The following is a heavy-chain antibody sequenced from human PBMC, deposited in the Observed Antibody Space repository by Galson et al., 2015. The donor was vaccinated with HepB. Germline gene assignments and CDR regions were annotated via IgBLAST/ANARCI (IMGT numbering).Heavy chain of an antibody. V-gene: IGHV3-74*01. CDR1: GFTASSYR. CDR3: ARDRRPYYYAMDV. CDR2: INSDGSSI. Sequence: SLRLSCAASGFTASSYRMYWIRQAPGKGLVWVSRINSDGSSIGYADSVKGRFTISRDNAKNTLYLQMNSLRDEDTAVYYCARDRRPYYYAMDVWGQGTTVTVSS. J-gene: IGHJ6*02.